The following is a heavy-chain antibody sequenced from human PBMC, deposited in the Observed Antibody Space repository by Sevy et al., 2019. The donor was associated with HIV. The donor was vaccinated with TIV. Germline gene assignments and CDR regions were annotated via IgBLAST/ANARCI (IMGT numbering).Heavy chain of an antibody. V-gene: IGHV3-53*01. CDR2: FYNGDST. J-gene: IGHJ4*02. CDR1: GFTVTSNY. D-gene: IGHD3-10*01. Sequence: GWSLRLSCAATGFTVTSNYMSWVRQGPGKGLEWVSGFYNGDSTQYADSVKGRFTISRDKSNNTLYLQMDSLRAEDTAVYYCAREAGSRSFDYWGQGTLVTVSS. CDR3: AREAGSRSFDY.